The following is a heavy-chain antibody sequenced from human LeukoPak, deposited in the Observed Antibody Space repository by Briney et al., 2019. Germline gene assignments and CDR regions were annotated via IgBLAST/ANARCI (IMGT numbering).Heavy chain of an antibody. CDR2: IYYSGST. Sequence: GSLRLSCAASGFTFDDYAMHWVRQPPGKGLEWIGYIYYSGSTNYNPSLKSRVTISVDTSKNQFSLKLSSVTAADTAVYYCARGGWELQNWFDPWGQGTLVTVSS. J-gene: IGHJ5*02. CDR1: GFTFDDYA. D-gene: IGHD1-26*01. V-gene: IGHV4-59*01. CDR3: ARGGWELQNWFDP.